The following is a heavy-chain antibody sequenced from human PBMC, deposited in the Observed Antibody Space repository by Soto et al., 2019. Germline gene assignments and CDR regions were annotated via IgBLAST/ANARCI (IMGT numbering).Heavy chain of an antibody. J-gene: IGHJ5*02. CDR2: ISHSGTT. Sequence: SETLSLTCSVSGGSITSNNYYWGWIRQPPGRGLEWIGSISHSGTTYYNPSLKSRVNISVDTSKNQFSLKLTSVTAAETAVNYFARHGDFWTTLPGGGNWFDPWGQGTLVTVSS. D-gene: IGHD3-3*01. V-gene: IGHV4-39*01. CDR3: ARHGDFWTTLPGGGNWFDP. CDR1: GGSITSNNYY.